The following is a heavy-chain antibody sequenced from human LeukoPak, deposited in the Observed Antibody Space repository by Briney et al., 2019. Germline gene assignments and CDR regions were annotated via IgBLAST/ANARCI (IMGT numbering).Heavy chain of an antibody. D-gene: IGHD3-10*01. CDR1: GGSFSGYY. Sequence: SETLSLTCAVYGGSFSGYYWSWIRQPPGKGLEWIGEINHSGSTNYNPSLKSRVTISVDTSKNQFSLKLGSVTAADTAVYYCARGSYYGSGSYGAHYYYYYMDVWGKGTTVTVSS. V-gene: IGHV4-34*01. CDR2: INHSGST. J-gene: IGHJ6*03. CDR3: ARGSYYGSGSYGAHYYYYYMDV.